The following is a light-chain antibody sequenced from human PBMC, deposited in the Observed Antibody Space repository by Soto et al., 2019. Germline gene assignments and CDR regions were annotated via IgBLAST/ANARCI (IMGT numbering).Light chain of an antibody. V-gene: IGKV3-15*01. Sequence: EIVLTQSPGTLSLSPGERATLSCRASQSVSSYLAWFQQIPGQAPRLLMYDTSSRATGIPARFSGSGSGTEFTLTISSLQSEDFAVYYCQQYHSWPPRTFGQGTKVDIK. CDR1: QSVSSY. CDR2: DTS. J-gene: IGKJ1*01. CDR3: QQYHSWPPRT.